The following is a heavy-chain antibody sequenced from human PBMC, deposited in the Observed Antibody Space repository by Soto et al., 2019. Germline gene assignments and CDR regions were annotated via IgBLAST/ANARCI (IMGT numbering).Heavy chain of an antibody. CDR3: ENVLGSGGGIGLIY. D-gene: IGHD3-10*01. J-gene: IGHJ4*02. V-gene: IGHV3-9*01. Sequence: PGGSLRLSCAASGFTFYDYAMHWVRQAPGKGLEWVSGISWNSGSIGYADSVKGRFTISRDNAKNSLYLQMNSLRAEDTALYYCENVLGSGGGIGLIYWGQVTLITVAS. CDR1: GFTFYDYA. CDR2: ISWNSGSI.